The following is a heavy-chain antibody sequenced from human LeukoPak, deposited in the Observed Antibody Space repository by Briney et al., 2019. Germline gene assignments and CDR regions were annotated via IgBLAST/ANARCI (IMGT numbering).Heavy chain of an antibody. D-gene: IGHD1-26*01. V-gene: IGHV1-24*01. CDR1: GYTLTELS. J-gene: IGHJ3*02. CDR3: AVCLKVGARIDAFDI. CDR2: FDPEDGET. Sequence: SVKVSCKVSGYTLTELSMHWVRQAPGKGLEWMGGFDPEDGETIYAQKFQGRVTMTEDTSTDTAYMELSSLRSEDTAVYYCAVCLKVGARIDAFDIWGQGTMVIVSS.